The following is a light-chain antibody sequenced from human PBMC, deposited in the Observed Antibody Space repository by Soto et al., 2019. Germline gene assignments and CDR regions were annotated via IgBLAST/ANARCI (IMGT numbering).Light chain of an antibody. V-gene: IGKV4-1*01. CDR2: WAS. CDR3: QQYYTTPFT. CDR1: QRVFYSSNSKNY. Sequence: DIVMTQSPDSLAVSLGERATINCKSSQRVFYSSNSKNYLAWYQHKPGQPPKLLLYWASTRESGVPDRFSGSGSGTDFTLTISSLQADDVAIYYGQQYYTTPFTFGPGNKVD. J-gene: IGKJ3*01.